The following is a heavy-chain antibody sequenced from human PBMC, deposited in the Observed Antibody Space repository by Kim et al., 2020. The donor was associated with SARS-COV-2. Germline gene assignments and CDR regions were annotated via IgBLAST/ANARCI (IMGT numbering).Heavy chain of an antibody. Sequence: GGSLRLSCAASGFTVSSNYMSWVRQAPGKGLEWVSVIYSGGSTYYADSVKGRFTISRDNSKNTLYLQMTSMIAEDTAVYYCARGRITIFGVVIIPFDYWG. J-gene: IGHJ4*01. CDR2: IYSGGST. CDR3: ARGRITIFGVVIIPFDY. CDR1: GFTVSSNY. D-gene: IGHD3-3*01. V-gene: IGHV3-66*01.